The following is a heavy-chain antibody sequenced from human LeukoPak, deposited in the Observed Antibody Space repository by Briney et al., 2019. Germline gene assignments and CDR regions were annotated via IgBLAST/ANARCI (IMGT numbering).Heavy chain of an antibody. V-gene: IGHV3-33*01. J-gene: IGHJ3*02. D-gene: IGHD3-9*01. Sequence: GGFLRLSCAASGFTFSSYGMHWVRQAPGKGLEWVAVIWYDGSNKYYADSVKGRFTISRDNSKNTLYLQMNSLRAEDTAVYYCARGVLRYFDWSPSDDAFDIWGQGTMVTVSS. CDR3: ARGVLRYFDWSPSDDAFDI. CDR2: IWYDGSNK. CDR1: GFTFSSYG.